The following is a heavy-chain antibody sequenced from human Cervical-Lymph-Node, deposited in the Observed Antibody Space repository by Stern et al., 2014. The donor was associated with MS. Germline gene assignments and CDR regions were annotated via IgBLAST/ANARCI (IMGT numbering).Heavy chain of an antibody. D-gene: IGHD5/OR15-5a*01. CDR2: IYSRGGV. Sequence: VQLLESGPGLVKPSQTLSLTCTVSGGSISSGSHYWSWIRQPAGKGLEWVGRIYSRGGVNNTPSFKVRVTMSVDPSKDQFSLELRSVTAADTAMYYCAREWIYEVSWFDSWGQGSLVIVSS. CDR3: AREWIYEVSWFDS. V-gene: IGHV4-61*02. J-gene: IGHJ5*01. CDR1: GGSISSGSHY.